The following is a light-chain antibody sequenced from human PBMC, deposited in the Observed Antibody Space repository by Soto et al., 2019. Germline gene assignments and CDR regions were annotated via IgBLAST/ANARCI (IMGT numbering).Light chain of an antibody. J-gene: IGLJ1*01. CDR3: TSYTTSNTRQIV. Sequence: SALTQPASVSGSPGQSITISCTGTSNDVGGYNYVSWYQQHPGKAPKFMIYDVSNRPSGVSNRFSGSKSGNTASLTISGLQAEVEADYYCTSYTTSNTRQIVFGTGTKVTVL. V-gene: IGLV2-14*01. CDR2: DVS. CDR1: SNDVGGYNY.